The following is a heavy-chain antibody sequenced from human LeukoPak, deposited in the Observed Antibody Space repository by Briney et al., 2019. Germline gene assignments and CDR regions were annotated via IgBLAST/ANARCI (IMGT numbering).Heavy chain of an antibody. CDR1: GYTLTAYY. J-gene: IGHJ4*02. CDR2: MDANSGDT. CDR3: ARDRTLKRWMQFPLGY. V-gene: IGHV1-2*02. D-gene: IGHD5-24*01. Sequence: ASVKVSCKASGYTLTAYYMHWVRQAPGQGLEWVGWMDANSGDTNYAQNFQGRVTMTRDTSISTAYMELTRLISDDTAVYHCARDRTLKRWMQFPLGYWGQGTLVTVSP.